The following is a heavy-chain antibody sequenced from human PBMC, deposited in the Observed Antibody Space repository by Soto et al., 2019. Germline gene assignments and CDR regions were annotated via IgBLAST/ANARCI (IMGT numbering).Heavy chain of an antibody. Sequence: LSLTCAVYGGSFSGYYWSWIRQPPGKGLEWIGEINHSGSTNYNPSLKSRVTISVDTSKNQFSLKLSSVTAADTAVYYCARANPPTHWFDPWGKGILVTVSS. CDR3: ARANPPTHWFDP. CDR2: INHSGST. J-gene: IGHJ5*02. V-gene: IGHV4-34*01. CDR1: GGSFSGYY.